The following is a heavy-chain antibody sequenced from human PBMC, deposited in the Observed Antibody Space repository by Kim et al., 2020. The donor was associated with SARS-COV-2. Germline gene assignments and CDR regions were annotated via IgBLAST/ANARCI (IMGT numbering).Heavy chain of an antibody. Sequence: GGSLRLSCAASGFTFDDYAMHWVRQAPGKGLEWVSGISWNSGSIAYADSVKGRFTISRDNAKNSLYLQMNSLRAEDTALYYCAKDIGPPRGGMDVWGQGTTVTVSS. CDR1: GFTFDDYA. V-gene: IGHV3-9*01. CDR2: ISWNSGSI. J-gene: IGHJ6*02. CDR3: AKDIGPPRGGMDV.